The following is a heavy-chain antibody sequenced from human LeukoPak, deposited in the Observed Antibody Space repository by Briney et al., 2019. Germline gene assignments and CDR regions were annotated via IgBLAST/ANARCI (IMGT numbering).Heavy chain of an antibody. D-gene: IGHD3-16*01. CDR2: IKEDGSEK. Sequence: GGSLRLSCAASGLTFSETWMSWVRQAPGQGLEWGAAIKEDGSEKAYVDSVKGRFTISRDDTKNSLYLQINSLRAEDTAVYYCATYTHWVAGDVWGQGTTVSVSS. CDR1: GLTFSETW. CDR3: ATYTHWVAGDV. J-gene: IGHJ6*02. V-gene: IGHV3-7*01.